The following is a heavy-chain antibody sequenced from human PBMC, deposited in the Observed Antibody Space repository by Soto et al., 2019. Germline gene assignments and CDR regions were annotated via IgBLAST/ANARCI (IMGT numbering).Heavy chain of an antibody. CDR2: IYWDNDK. J-gene: IGHJ6*02. Sequence: QITLKESGPTLVKPTQTLTLTCTFSGFSLNTGGLGVGWIRQPPGKALEWLALIYWDNDKRYSPSLMSRLTITKDTSQNPVVLTMTNMDPVDAATYYCVHSRCGGDCLQSYSSHYYYGLDVWGQGTTVTVSS. CDR1: GFSLNTGGLG. CDR3: VHSRCGGDCLQSYSSHYYYGLDV. V-gene: IGHV2-5*02. D-gene: IGHD2-21*02.